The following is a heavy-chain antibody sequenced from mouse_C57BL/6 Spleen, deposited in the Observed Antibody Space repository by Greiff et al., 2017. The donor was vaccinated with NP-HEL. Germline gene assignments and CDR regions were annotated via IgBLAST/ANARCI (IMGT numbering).Heavy chain of an antibody. Sequence: VQLQQSGAELVKPGASVKISCKASGYTFTDYYINWVKQRPGQGLEWIGKICPGSGSTYYNEQFKGKATLTADKSSSTAYMQLRSLTSEYSAVYFCASPRIYTCYSSFAYWGQGTLVTVSA. J-gene: IGHJ3*01. CDR1: GYTFTDYY. V-gene: IGHV1-77*01. CDR3: ASPRIYTCYSSFAY. CDR2: ICPGSGST. D-gene: IGHD2-12*01.